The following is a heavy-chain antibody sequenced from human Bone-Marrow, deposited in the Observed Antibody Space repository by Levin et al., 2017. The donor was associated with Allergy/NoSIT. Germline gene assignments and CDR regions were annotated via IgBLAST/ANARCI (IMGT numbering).Heavy chain of an antibody. Sequence: GGSLRLSCAASGFTFSSYAMSWVRQAPGKGLEWVSGISGSGGSTYYADSVKGRFTISRDNAKNTLYLHMNSLRAEDTAVYFCAKDRSLERRGIFDYWGQGTLVTVSS. CDR1: GFTFSSYA. CDR2: ISGSGGST. J-gene: IGHJ4*02. D-gene: IGHD1-1*01. V-gene: IGHV3-23*01. CDR3: AKDRSLERRGIFDY.